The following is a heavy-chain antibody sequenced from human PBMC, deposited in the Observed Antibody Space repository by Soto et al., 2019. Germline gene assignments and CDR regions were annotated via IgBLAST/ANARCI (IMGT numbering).Heavy chain of an antibody. CDR2: ISAYNGNT. V-gene: IGHV1-18*04. J-gene: IGHJ5*02. Sequence: ASVKVSCKASGYTFTSYGIRWVRQAPGQGLEWMGWISAYNGNTNYAQKLQGRVTMTTDTSTSTAYMELRSLRSDDTAVYYCARAIIYSCGCYAVDAGGFDPWGQGTLVTVSS. CDR3: ARAIIYSCGCYAVDAGGFDP. D-gene: IGHD6-19*01. CDR1: GYTFTSYG.